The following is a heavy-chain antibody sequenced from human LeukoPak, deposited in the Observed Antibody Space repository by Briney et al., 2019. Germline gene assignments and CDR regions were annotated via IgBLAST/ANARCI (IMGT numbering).Heavy chain of an antibody. CDR3: ASRRSIAVAGTYFDY. D-gene: IGHD6-19*01. Sequence: GGSLRLSCAASGFTFSSYAMHWVRQAPGKGLEWVAVISYDGSNKYYADSVKGRFTISRDNSKNTLYPQMNSLRAEDTAVYYCASRRSIAVAGTYFDYWGQGTLVTVSS. J-gene: IGHJ4*02. CDR2: ISYDGSNK. CDR1: GFTFSSYA. V-gene: IGHV3-30*04.